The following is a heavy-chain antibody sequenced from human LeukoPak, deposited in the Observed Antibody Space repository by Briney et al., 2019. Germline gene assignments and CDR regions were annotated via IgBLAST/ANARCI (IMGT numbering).Heavy chain of an antibody. Sequence: PSETLSLTCAVYGGSFSGYYWSWIRQPPGKGLEWIGEINHSGSTNYNPSLKSRVTISVDTSKNQFSLKLSPVTAADTAVYYCARGRYDFWSGYLIRAWFDPWGQGTLVTVSS. CDR3: ARGRYDFWSGYLIRAWFDP. CDR2: INHSGST. CDR1: GGSFSGYY. D-gene: IGHD3-3*01. V-gene: IGHV4-34*01. J-gene: IGHJ5*02.